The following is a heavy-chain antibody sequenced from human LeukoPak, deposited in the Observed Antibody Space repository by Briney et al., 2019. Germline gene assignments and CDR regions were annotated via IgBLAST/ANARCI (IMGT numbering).Heavy chain of an antibody. CDR2: ISYAGSNT. CDR1: GFTFSSYG. Sequence: GGSLRLSCAASGFTFSSYGMHWVRQAPGKGLEWVAVISYAGSNTYYADSVKGRFTISRDNSKNTLYLQMNSLRPEDTAVYYCAKDLGTMIVVVITTLDYWXQGTLVTVSS. V-gene: IGHV3-30*18. D-gene: IGHD3-22*01. CDR3: AKDLGTMIVVVITTLDY. J-gene: IGHJ4*02.